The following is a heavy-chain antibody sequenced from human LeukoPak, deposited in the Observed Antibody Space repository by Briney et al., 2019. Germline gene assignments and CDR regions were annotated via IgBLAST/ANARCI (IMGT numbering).Heavy chain of an antibody. J-gene: IGHJ3*02. V-gene: IGHV1-18*01. CDR2: ISAYNGNT. D-gene: IGHD4-17*01. CDR1: GYTFTSYG. Sequence: ASVKASCKASGYTFTSYGISWVRQAPGQGLEWMGWISAYNGNTNYAQKLQGRVTMTTDTSTSTAYMELRSLRSDDTAVYYCARVGYGDYVRGAFDIWGQGTMVTVSS. CDR3: ARVGYGDYVRGAFDI.